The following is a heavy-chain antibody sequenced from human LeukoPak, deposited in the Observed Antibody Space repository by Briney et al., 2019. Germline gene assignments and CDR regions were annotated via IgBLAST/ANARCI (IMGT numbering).Heavy chain of an antibody. Sequence: RLGESLRISCEGSGYDFSNFWITWVRQMPGKGLEWMGRIDPSDSYTNYSPSFQGHVTISADKSISTAYLQWSSLKASDTAMYFCARHVNAYSGFDYWGQGTLVTVSS. J-gene: IGHJ4*02. CDR2: IDPSDSYT. CDR1: GYDFSNFW. CDR3: ARHVNAYSGFDY. V-gene: IGHV5-10-1*01. D-gene: IGHD4-23*01.